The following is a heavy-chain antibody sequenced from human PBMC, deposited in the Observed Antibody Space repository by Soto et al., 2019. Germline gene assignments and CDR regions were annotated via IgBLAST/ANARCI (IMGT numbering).Heavy chain of an antibody. D-gene: IGHD3-22*01. Sequence: PGGSLRLSCAASGFSFSSYAMSWFRQPPGKGLEWVSTISGSGGSTHYADSVKGRFTISRDNSKKTVNLQMNSLSAEDTAVYYCAKPYYYDSSGYWPDYWGQGTLVTVSS. J-gene: IGHJ4*02. CDR2: ISGSGGST. V-gene: IGHV3-23*01. CDR1: GFSFSSYA. CDR3: AKPYYYDSSGYWPDY.